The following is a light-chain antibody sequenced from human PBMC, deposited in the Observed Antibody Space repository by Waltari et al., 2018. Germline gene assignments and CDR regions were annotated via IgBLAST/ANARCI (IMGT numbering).Light chain of an antibody. Sequence: SYVLTQPPSVSVAPGQTARIPCGGKHIGGQSVTWYQLKPGQAPELVVYDDTDRPSGIPERFSGSNSGNTATLTISRVEAGDEADYYCQVWISGTDHPFGGGTKLTVL. CDR3: QVWISGTDHP. CDR2: DDT. CDR1: HIGGQS. V-gene: IGLV3-21*02. J-gene: IGLJ2*01.